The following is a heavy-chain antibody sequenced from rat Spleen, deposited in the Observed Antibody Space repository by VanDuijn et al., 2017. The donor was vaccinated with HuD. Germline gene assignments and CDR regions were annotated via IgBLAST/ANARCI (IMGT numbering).Heavy chain of an antibody. Sequence: EVQLVESGGDLVQHGRSLKLSCTDSGFTFSVYNMACVRQAPEKGLEWVAVIIYDGSITYYRDSVKGRFTISRDNAKSTLHLQMDSLRSEDTATYYFARHAYRYNSNWFAYWGQGTLVTVSS. CDR3: ARHAYRYNSNWFAY. V-gene: IGHV5-7*01. D-gene: IGHD1-5*01. CDR2: IIYDGSIT. CDR1: GFTFSVYN. J-gene: IGHJ3*01.